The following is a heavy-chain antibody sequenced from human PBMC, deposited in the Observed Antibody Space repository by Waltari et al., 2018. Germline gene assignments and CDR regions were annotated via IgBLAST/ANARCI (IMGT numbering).Heavy chain of an antibody. CDR3: ARLSSSWNEKGAFDI. D-gene: IGHD6-13*01. CDR1: GVTRGSFW. V-gene: IGHV3-7*01. J-gene: IGHJ3*02. CDR2: MNRDGSET. Sequence: EVQLVESGGGLVKPGGSLRPSCGGTGVTRGSFWMRWVRQAPGKGLDGVANMNRDGSETYYVDSVKGRFTISRDNAKNSLYLEMNTLRVEDTAIYYCARLSSSWNEKGAFDIWGQGTMVTVSS.